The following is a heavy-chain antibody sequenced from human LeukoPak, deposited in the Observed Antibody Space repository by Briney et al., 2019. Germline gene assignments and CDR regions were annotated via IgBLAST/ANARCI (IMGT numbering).Heavy chain of an antibody. J-gene: IGHJ4*02. CDR1: GFTFSSYA. V-gene: IGHV3-23*01. Sequence: GGSLRLSCAASGFTFSSYAMSWVRQAPGKGLEWVSAISGSGGSTYYADSVKGRFTISRDNSKNTLYLQMNGLRAEDTAVYYCAKDYSSNAYSAGRRWGQGTLVTVSS. D-gene: IGHD1-20*01. CDR3: AKDYSSNAYSAGRR. CDR2: ISGSGGST.